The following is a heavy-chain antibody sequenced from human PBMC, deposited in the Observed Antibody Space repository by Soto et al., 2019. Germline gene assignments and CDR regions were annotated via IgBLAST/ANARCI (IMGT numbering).Heavy chain of an antibody. D-gene: IGHD4-17*01. J-gene: IGHJ6*02. V-gene: IGHV1-69*06. CDR3: ARDRPTVTTGYYYYGMDV. Sequence: QVQLVQSGAEVKKPGSSVKVSCKASGGTFSSYAISWVRQAPGQGLEWMGGIIPIFGTANYAQKFQGRVTMTTDTSTSTAYMELRSLRSDDTAVYYCARDRPTVTTGYYYYGMDVWGQGTTVTVSS. CDR1: GGTFSSYA. CDR2: IIPIFGTA.